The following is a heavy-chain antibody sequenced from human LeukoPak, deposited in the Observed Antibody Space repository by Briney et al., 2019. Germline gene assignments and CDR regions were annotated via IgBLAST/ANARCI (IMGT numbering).Heavy chain of an antibody. CDR1: GGTFSSYS. D-gene: IGHD2/OR15-2a*01. CDR2: IIPVFGVA. J-gene: IGHJ4*02. V-gene: IGHV1-69*04. Sequence: SVKVSCKASGGTFSSYSISWVRQAPGQGLEWMGRIIPVFGVANYAQKFQGRVTITADKSTSTAYMELSSLRSEDTAMYYCARDRDGNSHYWGQGTLVTVSS. CDR3: ARDRDGNSHY.